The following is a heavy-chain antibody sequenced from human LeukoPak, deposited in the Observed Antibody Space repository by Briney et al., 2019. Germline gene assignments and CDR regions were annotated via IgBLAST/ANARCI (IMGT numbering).Heavy chain of an antibody. D-gene: IGHD3-22*01. V-gene: IGHV3-48*01. CDR2: ISTGSSTI. CDR3: AKITDGSGYYPDY. Sequence: PGGSLRLSCAASGFTFSSYSMNWVRQAPGKGLEWISYISTGSSTIYYADSVKGRFTISRDNSKNTLYLQMNSLRAEDTAVYYCAKITDGSGYYPDYWGQGTLVTVSS. J-gene: IGHJ4*02. CDR1: GFTFSSYS.